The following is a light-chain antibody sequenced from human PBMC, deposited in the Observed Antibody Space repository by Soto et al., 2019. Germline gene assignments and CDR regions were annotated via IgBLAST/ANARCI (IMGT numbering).Light chain of an antibody. CDR1: SSDVGGYNY. V-gene: IGLV2-11*01. CDR3: CSYAGSYVV. CDR2: DVS. Sequence: QSVLTQPRSVSGSPGQSVTISCTGTSSDVGGYNYVSWYQQHPGKAPKVMIYDVSNRPSGVPDRFSGSKSGNTASLTISGLQAEDEADYYCCSYAGSYVVFGGGTQLTV. J-gene: IGLJ2*01.